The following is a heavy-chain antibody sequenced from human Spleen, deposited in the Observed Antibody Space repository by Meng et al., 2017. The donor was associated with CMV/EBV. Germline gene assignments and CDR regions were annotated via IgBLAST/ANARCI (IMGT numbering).Heavy chain of an antibody. CDR1: GFTFSSYA. Sequence: SGFTFSSYAMHWVRQAPGKGLEWVAVISYDGSNKYYADSVKGRFTISRDNSKNTLYLQMNSLRTEDTAVYYCARVRSGYNWNSFDYWGQGTLVTVSS. V-gene: IGHV3-30*04. D-gene: IGHD1-7*01. J-gene: IGHJ4*02. CDR2: ISYDGSNK. CDR3: ARVRSGYNWNSFDY.